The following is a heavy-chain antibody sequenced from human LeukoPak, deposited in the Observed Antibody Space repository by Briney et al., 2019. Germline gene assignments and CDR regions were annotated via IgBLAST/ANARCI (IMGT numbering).Heavy chain of an antibody. D-gene: IGHD5-12*01. J-gene: IGHJ4*02. CDR3: ARHSATRGSSYKGLGY. V-gene: IGHV5-51*01. CDR2: IFPDDSDT. CDR1: GYSFSNYW. Sequence: GESLKISCQGFGYSFSNYWIGWVRQMPGKGLEWMGIIFPDDSDTRYNPSFQGQVTISVDKPTSTAYLQWSSLKASDTAMYYCARHSATRGSSYKGLGYWGQGTLVTVSS.